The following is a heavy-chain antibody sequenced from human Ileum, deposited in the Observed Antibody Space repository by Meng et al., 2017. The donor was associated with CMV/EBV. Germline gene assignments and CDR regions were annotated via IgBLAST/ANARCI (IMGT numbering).Heavy chain of an antibody. CDR1: GGSISSSSYY. Sequence: SETLSLICTVSGGSISSSSYYWGWIRQPPGKGLEWIGSIYYSGSTYYNPSLKSRVTISVDTSKNQFSLKLSSVTAADTAVYYCASTYYYDSSGYFFDYWGQGTLVTVSS. CDR2: IYYSGST. J-gene: IGHJ4*02. D-gene: IGHD3-22*01. V-gene: IGHV4-39*01. CDR3: ASTYYYDSSGYFFDY.